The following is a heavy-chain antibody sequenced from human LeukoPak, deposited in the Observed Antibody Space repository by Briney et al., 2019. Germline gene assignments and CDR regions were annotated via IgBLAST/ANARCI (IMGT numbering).Heavy chain of an antibody. Sequence: SETLSLTCTVSGGSISSYYWSWIRQPAGKGLEWIGRIYTSGSTNYNPSLKSRVTMSVDTSKNRSSLKLSSVTAADTAVYYCARDRLNGGDCYFDYWGQGTLVTVSS. V-gene: IGHV4-4*07. CDR3: ARDRLNGGDCYFDY. D-gene: IGHD2-21*02. J-gene: IGHJ4*02. CDR1: GGSISSYY. CDR2: IYTSGST.